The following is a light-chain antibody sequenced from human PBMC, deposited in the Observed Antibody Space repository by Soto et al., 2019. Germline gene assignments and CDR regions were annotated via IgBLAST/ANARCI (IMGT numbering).Light chain of an antibody. CDR1: SSNIGSNT. CDR3: AAWDDSLNGYV. V-gene: IGLV1-44*01. J-gene: IGLJ1*01. Sequence: QSVLTQPPSASGTPGQRVTISCSGSSSNIGSNTVNWYQQLPGTAHKLLIYSNNQRPSGVPDRFYGSKSGTSASLDISGLQSEDEADYYCAAWDDSLNGYVFGTGTKVTVL. CDR2: SNN.